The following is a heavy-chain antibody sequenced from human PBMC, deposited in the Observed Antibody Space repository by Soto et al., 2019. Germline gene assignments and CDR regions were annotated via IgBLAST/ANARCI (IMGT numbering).Heavy chain of an antibody. V-gene: IGHV4-59*01. CDR2: IYYSGST. D-gene: IGHD3-9*01. J-gene: IGHJ5*02. Sequence: SETLSLTCTVSGGSISSYYWSWIRQPPGKGLEWIGYIYYSGSTNYNPSLKSRVTISVDTSKNQFSLKLSSVTAADTAVYYCGRDRLANWFDPWGQGTLVTVSS. CDR3: GRDRLANWFDP. CDR1: GGSISSYY.